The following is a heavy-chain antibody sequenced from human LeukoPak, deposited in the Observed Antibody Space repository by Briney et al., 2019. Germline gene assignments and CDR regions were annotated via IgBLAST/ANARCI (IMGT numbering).Heavy chain of an antibody. J-gene: IGHJ4*02. Sequence: GGSLRLSCAASGFTFSSYAMSWVRQAPGKGLEWVSGISGSGGTTHYADSVKGRFTISRDNSKNTLYLQMNSLRAEDTAVHYCAKGYGTGSYYKLDYWGQGTLVTVSS. CDR3: AKGYGTGSYYKLDY. D-gene: IGHD3-10*01. V-gene: IGHV3-23*01. CDR2: ISGSGGTT. CDR1: GFTFSSYA.